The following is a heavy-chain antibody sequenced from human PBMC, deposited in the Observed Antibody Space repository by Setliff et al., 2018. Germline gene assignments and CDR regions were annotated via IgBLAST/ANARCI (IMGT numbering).Heavy chain of an antibody. D-gene: IGHD5-12*01. CDR3: VRGPGPSVVVAMPFDR. CDR2: ISPYNEKT. CDR1: GYNFITFG. Sequence: ASVKVSCKTSGYNFITFGISWVRQAPGQGLEWMGWISPYNEKTNYAEKFQGRVTMTTDTSTTTVYMEVASLRSDDTAAYYRVRGPGPSVVVAMPFDRWGQGTLVTVSS. V-gene: IGHV1-18*01. J-gene: IGHJ4*02.